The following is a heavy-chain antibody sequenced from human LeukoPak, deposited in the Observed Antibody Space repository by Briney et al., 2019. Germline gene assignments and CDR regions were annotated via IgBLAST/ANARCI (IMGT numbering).Heavy chain of an antibody. CDR1: GGSISNYY. CDR3: ARECGDCYSYYYGMDV. Sequence: SETLSLTCTVSGGSISNYYWTWIRQPPGKGLEWIGYIYYSGSTNYNPSLKSRVTISVDTSKNQFSLKLSSVTAADTAVYYCARECGDCYSYYYGMDVWGQGTTVTVSS. D-gene: IGHD2-21*02. J-gene: IGHJ6*02. CDR2: IYYSGST. V-gene: IGHV4-59*01.